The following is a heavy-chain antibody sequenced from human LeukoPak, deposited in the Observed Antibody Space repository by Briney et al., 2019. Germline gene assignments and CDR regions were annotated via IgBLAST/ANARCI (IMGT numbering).Heavy chain of an antibody. V-gene: IGHV4-39*01. CDR2: IYYSGCT. CDR3: ARHKGDGYNYLPLYFDY. CDR1: GGSISSSSYY. Sequence: TSETLSFTCTVSGGSISSSSYYWGWIRQPPGKGLEWIGSIYYSGCTYYNPSLKSRVTISVATSKNQFSLKLSSVTAADTAVYYCARHKGDGYNYLPLYFDYWGQGTLVTVSS. D-gene: IGHD5-24*01. J-gene: IGHJ4*02.